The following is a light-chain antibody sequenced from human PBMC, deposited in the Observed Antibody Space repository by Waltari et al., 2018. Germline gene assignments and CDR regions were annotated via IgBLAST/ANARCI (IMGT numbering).Light chain of an antibody. CDR2: AAS. V-gene: IGKV1-39*01. J-gene: IGKJ2*01. Sequence: DIQMTQSPSSLSASVGDRVTITCRASQSISIYLNWHQQKPGKAPKLLIYAASSLQTGVTSRFGGSGSGTDFSLTISNLQPDDFATYFCQQSHTTPYTFGPGTKLEIK. CDR3: QQSHTTPYT. CDR1: QSISIY.